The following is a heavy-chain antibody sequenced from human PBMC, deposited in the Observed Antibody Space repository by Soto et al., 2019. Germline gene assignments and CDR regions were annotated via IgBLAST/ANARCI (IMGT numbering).Heavy chain of an antibody. CDR2: IYYSGST. J-gene: IGHJ4*02. D-gene: IGHD6-19*01. CDR3: ARGLVGYSSGWYEYCDMDN. CDR1: GGSVSSGSYY. V-gene: IGHV4-61*01. Sequence: SETLSLTCTVSGGSVSSGSYYWSWIRQPPGKGLEWIGYIYYSGSTNYNPSLKSRVTISVDTSTNQFSLKLSSVTAADTAVYYCARGLVGYSSGWYEYCDMDNGGQGTLVTVSS.